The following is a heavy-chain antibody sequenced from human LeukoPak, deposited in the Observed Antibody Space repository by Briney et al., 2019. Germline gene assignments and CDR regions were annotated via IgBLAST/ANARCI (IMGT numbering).Heavy chain of an antibody. CDR2: VNSDGSRT. D-gene: IGHD3-22*01. V-gene: IGHV3-74*03. CDR1: GFTFSSSW. Sequence: PGGSLRLSCAASGFTFSSSWMHWVRQGPGKGLEWVSRVNSDGSRTTYADSVKGRFTISRDNAKNTLYLQMNSLRAEDTAVYYCARVVDDYDSGGFSWFDYWGRGTLVTVSS. CDR3: ARVVDDYDSGGFSWFDY. J-gene: IGHJ4*02.